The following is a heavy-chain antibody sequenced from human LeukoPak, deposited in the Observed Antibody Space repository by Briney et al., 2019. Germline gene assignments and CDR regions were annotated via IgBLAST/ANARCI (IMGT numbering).Heavy chain of an antibody. J-gene: IGHJ4*02. Sequence: ASVKVSCKASGYTFTSYGISWVRQAPGQGLEWMGWISAYNGNTNYAQKLQGRVTMTTDTSTSTAYVELRSLRSDDTAVYYCARTTVVTPSFDYWGQGTLVTVSS. CDR3: ARTTVVTPSFDY. D-gene: IGHD4-23*01. V-gene: IGHV1-18*01. CDR2: ISAYNGNT. CDR1: GYTFTSYG.